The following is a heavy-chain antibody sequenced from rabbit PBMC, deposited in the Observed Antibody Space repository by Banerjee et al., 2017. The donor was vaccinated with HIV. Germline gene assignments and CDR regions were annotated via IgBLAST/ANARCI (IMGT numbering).Heavy chain of an antibody. V-gene: IGHV1S45*01. J-gene: IGHJ4*01. CDR3: ARGSNTYGNGAYAHDL. D-gene: IGHD6-1*01. CDR1: GFSFSSGYS. Sequence: QEQLVESGGGLVQPEGSLTLTCTASGFSFSSGYSMCWVRQAPGKGLEWIGCIYTGSGNTYYASWAKGRFTISKTSSTTVTLQMTSLTAADTATYFCARGSNTYGNGAYAHDLWGPGTLVTVS. CDR2: IYTGSGNT.